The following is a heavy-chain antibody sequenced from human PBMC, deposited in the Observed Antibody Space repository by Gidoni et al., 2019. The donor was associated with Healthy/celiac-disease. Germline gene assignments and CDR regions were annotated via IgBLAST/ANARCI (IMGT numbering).Heavy chain of an antibody. J-gene: IGHJ6*03. D-gene: IGHD2-2*01. CDR2: IYYSGST. CDR3: ARLPAPPLYYYYYMDV. Sequence: QLQLQESGPGLVKPSETLSLTCPVSGGSISSSSYYWGWIRQPPGKGLEWIGGIYYSGSTYYNPSLKSRVTISVDTSKNQFSLKLSSVTAADTAVYYCARLPAPPLYYYYYMDVWGKGTTVTVSS. V-gene: IGHV4-39*01. CDR1: GGSISSSSYY.